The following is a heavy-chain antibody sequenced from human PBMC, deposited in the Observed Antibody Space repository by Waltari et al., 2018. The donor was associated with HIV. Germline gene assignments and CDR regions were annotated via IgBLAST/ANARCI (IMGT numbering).Heavy chain of an antibody. D-gene: IGHD6-19*01. CDR3: ASPHSSGWSLPFDY. CDR2: VSYDGNTK. J-gene: IGHJ4*02. V-gene: IGHV3-30*04. Sequence: QVQLVESWGGVVQPGRSLRLSCAASGFTFSTYTMHWVRQAPGKGLECVAVVSYDGNTKYDADSVKGRFTISRDNSKNTLYLQMNNLRDDDTAVYYCASPHSSGWSLPFDYWGQGTPVTVSS. CDR1: GFTFSTYT.